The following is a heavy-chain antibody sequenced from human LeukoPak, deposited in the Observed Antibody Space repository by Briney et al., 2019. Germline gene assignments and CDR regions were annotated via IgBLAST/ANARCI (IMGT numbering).Heavy chain of an antibody. J-gene: IGHJ3*02. D-gene: IGHD6-13*01. V-gene: IGHV3-23*01. CDR1: GFTFSSYA. CDR2: ISGTGNRT. CDR3: ARGAAVDAFDI. Sequence: GGSLRLSCAASGFTFSSYAMGWVRQAPGKGLEWVSAISGTGNRTYYADSVKGRFTISRDNSKNTLYLQMNSLRAEDTAVYYCARGAAVDAFDIWGQGTMVTVSS.